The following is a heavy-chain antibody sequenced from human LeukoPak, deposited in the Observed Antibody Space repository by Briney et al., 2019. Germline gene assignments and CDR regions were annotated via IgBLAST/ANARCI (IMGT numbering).Heavy chain of an antibody. V-gene: IGHV3-48*01. CDR1: GSTLSSYS. CDR2: ISISGSTI. Sequence: GGSLILSCAATGSTLSSYSMNWVRQAPGKGLEWVSHISISGSTIHYADSVRGRFTISRDSAKSSLYLQMNSLRADDTAVYYCSTAKFDYWGQGTLLTVSS. CDR3: STAKFDY. J-gene: IGHJ4*02.